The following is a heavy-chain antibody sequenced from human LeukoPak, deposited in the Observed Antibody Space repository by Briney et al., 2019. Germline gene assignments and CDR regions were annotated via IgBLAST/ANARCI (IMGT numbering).Heavy chain of an antibody. J-gene: IGHJ4*02. CDR3: ARAFCSGATCYSMDY. CDR2: ISSDGSNK. D-gene: IGHD2-15*01. CDR1: GFTFSRYA. V-gene: IGHV3-30*04. Sequence: GGSLRLSCAASGFTFSRYAMHWVRLAPGKGLEWVAVISSDGSNKYYADSVKGRFTISRDNAKNTLYLQMNSLRAEDTAVYYCARAFCSGATCYSMDYWGQGTLVTVSS.